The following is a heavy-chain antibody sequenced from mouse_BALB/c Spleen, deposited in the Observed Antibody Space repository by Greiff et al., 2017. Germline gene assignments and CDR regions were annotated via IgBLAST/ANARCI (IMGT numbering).Heavy chain of an antibody. Sequence: EVQLVESGGGLVQPGGSLRLSCATSGFTFTDYYMSWVRQPPGKALEWLGFIRNKANGYTTEYSASVKGRFTISRDNSQSILYLQMNTLRAEDSATYYLARDAPHDGYYFDYWGQGTTLTVSS. D-gene: IGHD2-3*01. CDR1: GFTFTDYY. V-gene: IGHV7-3*02. CDR3: ARDAPHDGYYFDY. J-gene: IGHJ2*01. CDR2: IRNKANGYTT.